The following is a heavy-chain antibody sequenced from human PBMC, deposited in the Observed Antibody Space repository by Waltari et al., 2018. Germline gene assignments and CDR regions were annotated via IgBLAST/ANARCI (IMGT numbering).Heavy chain of an antibody. V-gene: IGHV3-23*03. D-gene: IGHD4-17*01. Sequence: EVQLLESGGGLVQPGGSLRLSCAASGLTFSNYAMSWVRQAPGKGLEWVSLIYGSGITYYGDSVKGRFTVSRDNSQSTVFLQMNSLRPEDTAVYYCVKVETTVTPTDYYYYMDVWGNGTTVTVSS. CDR1: GLTFSNYA. J-gene: IGHJ6*03. CDR3: VKVETTVTPTDYYYYMDV. CDR2: IYGSGIT.